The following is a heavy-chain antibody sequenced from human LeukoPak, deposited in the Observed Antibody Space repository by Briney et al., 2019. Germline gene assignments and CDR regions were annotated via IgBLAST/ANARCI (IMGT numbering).Heavy chain of an antibody. D-gene: IGHD2-2*01. CDR3: VRGPLRDYSYTSCTRGNWFDP. CDR1: GFTFSSHW. Sequence: GGSLRLSCAASGFTFSSHWVHWVRQAPEKGLVGVSHINADGSATYYAASVKGRFTISRDNARNTLYLQMHSLTVEDTGVYYCVRGPLRDYSYTSCTRGNWFDPWGQGTLVTVSS. CDR2: INADGSAT. J-gene: IGHJ5*02. V-gene: IGHV3-74*01.